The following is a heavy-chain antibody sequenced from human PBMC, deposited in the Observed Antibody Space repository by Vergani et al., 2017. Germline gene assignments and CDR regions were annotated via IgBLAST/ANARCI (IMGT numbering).Heavy chain of an antibody. CDR3: AKGYCSGGSCYSPFDY. CDR1: GFTFSSYA. D-gene: IGHD2-15*01. V-gene: IGHV3-23*01. J-gene: IGHJ4*02. Sequence: EVQLLASGGGLVQPGGSLRLSCAASGFTFSSYAMSWVRQAPGKGLEWVSAISGSGGSTYYADSVKGRFTISRDNSKNTLYLQMNSLRAEDTAGYYCAKGYCSGGSCYSPFDYWGQGTLVTVSS. CDR2: ISGSGGST.